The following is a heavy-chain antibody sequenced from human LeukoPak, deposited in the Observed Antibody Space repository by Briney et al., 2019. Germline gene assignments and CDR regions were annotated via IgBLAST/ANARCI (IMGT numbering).Heavy chain of an antibody. D-gene: IGHD5-24*01. CDR2: FYIGGST. Sequence: QPGGSLILSCAVSGFTVSDNYMSWVRQAPGKGLEWVSVFYIGGSTYYADSVKGRFTISRDNSKNSVYLQMNSLRVEDTAVYYCARGDGYNFFDHWGQGTLVTVSS. CDR1: GFTVSDNY. J-gene: IGHJ4*02. V-gene: IGHV3-66*01. CDR3: ARGDGYNFFDH.